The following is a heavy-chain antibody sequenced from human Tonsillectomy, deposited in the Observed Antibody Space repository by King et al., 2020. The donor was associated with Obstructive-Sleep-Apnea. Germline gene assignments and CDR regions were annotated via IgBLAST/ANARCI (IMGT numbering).Heavy chain of an antibody. CDR2: IYPGTSDS. J-gene: IGHJ4*02. Sequence: QLVQSGAEVKKSGEPLKISCKAIGYSFTTQWIGWVRQIPGRGLEWMGIIYPGTSDSRYTPSFQGQVTISADKSLSTSYLQWSSLKASDTATYYCVIPTDCSSTNCYFDYWGPGPLVTVSS. V-gene: IGHV5-51*01. CDR1: GYSFTTQW. CDR3: VIPTDCSSTNCYFDY. D-gene: IGHD2-2*01.